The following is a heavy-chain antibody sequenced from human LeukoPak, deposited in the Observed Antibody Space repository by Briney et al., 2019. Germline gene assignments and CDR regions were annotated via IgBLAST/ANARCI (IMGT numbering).Heavy chain of an antibody. Sequence: SETLSLTCTVSGGSISSGGYYWSWIRQPPGKGLEWIGYIYHSGSTYYNPSLKSRVTISVDTSKNQFSLKLSSVTAADTAVYYCARHLGSSNPVDYWGQGTLVTVSS. CDR2: IYHSGST. CDR3: ARHLGSSNPVDY. J-gene: IGHJ4*02. D-gene: IGHD2-2*01. CDR1: GGSISSGGYY. V-gene: IGHV4-30-2*03.